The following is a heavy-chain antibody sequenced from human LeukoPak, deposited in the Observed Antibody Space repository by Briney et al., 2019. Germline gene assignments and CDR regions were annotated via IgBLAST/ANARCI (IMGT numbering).Heavy chain of an antibody. CDR3: ARDRRYSLGFDP. J-gene: IGHJ5*02. V-gene: IGHV1-18*01. Sequence: ASVKVSCKASGGTFSSYAISWVRQAPGQGLEWMGWISAYNGNTNYAQKLQGRVTMTTDTSTSTAYMELRSLRSDDTAVYYCARDRRYSLGFDPWGQGTLVTVSS. CDR2: ISAYNGNT. CDR1: GGTFSSYA. D-gene: IGHD5-12*01.